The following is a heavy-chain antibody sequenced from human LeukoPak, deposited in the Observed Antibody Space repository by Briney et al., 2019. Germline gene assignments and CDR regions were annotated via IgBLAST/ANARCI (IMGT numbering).Heavy chain of an antibody. V-gene: IGHV4-34*01. CDR3: ARRRWSGSSVIGY. CDR1: GGSLSGYY. J-gene: IGHJ4*02. CDR2: INHSGST. Sequence: PSETLSLTCGVNGGSLSGYYWIWIRQTPTQELERIGEINHSGSTNYNPSLKSRVTISVDTAKNQFYLSLTSLTAADTAVYYCARRRWSGSSVIGYWGRGTRVTVSP. D-gene: IGHD6-6*01.